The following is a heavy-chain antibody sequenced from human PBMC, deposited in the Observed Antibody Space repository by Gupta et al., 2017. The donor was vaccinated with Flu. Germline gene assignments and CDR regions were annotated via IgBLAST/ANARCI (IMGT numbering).Heavy chain of an antibody. D-gene: IGHD2-15*01. CDR3: AKDISQLLLYGMDV. Sequence: EVKLVESGGGLVQPGRSLRLSCAASGFNFDDYAMHWVRPAPGKGLEWVSGISWNSGSIGYADSVKGRFTISRDNAKNSLYLQMNSLRAEDTAFYYCAKDISQLLLYGMDVWGQGTTVTVSS. CDR2: ISWNSGSI. CDR1: GFNFDDYA. J-gene: IGHJ6*02. V-gene: IGHV3-9*01.